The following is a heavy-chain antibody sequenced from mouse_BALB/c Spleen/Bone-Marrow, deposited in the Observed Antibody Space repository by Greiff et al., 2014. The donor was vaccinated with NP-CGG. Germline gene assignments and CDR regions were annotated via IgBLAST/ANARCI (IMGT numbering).Heavy chain of an antibody. J-gene: IGHJ2*01. CDR2: ISGSGSST. CDR3: ARGRDWFDY. D-gene: IGHD3-3*01. Sequence: EVKVEESGGGLVQPGGSLKLSCAASGFTLSGYGMSWVRQTPDKGLELVATISGSGSSTYYPDSVKGRFTISRDNARNTLYLQMSSLKSEDTAMYYCARGRDWFDYWGQGTTLTVSS. CDR1: GFTLSGYG. V-gene: IGHV5-6-3*01.